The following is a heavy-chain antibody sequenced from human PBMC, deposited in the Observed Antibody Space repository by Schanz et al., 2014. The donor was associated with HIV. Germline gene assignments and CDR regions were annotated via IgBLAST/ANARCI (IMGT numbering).Heavy chain of an antibody. J-gene: IGHJ4*02. CDR3: VRGFPFKTSDFDFDT. V-gene: IGHV3-9*01. CDR2: ITWTGKNI. Sequence: GQLVESGGDLVQPGRSLRLSCAATGFTFHDYAMHWVRQAPGKGLEWVSGITWTGKNIYYADFVKGRFTVSRDNAKNPLSLQLNTLRPHDTAMYYCVRGFPFKTSDFDFDTGGRGTLVTVSS. D-gene: IGHD3-9*01. CDR1: GFTFHDYA.